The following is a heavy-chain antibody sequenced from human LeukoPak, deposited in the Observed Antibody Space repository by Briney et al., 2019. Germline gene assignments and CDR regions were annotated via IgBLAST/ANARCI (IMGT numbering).Heavy chain of an antibody. D-gene: IGHD3-22*01. J-gene: IGHJ1*01. CDR1: GGSFSSYC. CDR2: INHSGST. Sequence: NPSETLSLTCAVYGGSFSSYCWTWIRQPPGKGLEWIGEINHSGSTDYNPSLKSRVTISVDTSKNQFSLKLSSVTAADTAVYYCAYSSGYQQHWGQGTLVTVSS. CDR3: AYSSGYQQH. V-gene: IGHV4-34*01.